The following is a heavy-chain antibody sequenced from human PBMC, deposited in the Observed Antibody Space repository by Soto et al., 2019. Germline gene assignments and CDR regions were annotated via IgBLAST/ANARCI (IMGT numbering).Heavy chain of an antibody. J-gene: IGHJ4*02. Sequence: EVQLVESGGGLVQPGRSLRLSCAASGFTFDDYAMHWVRQAPGKGLEWVARISWNSDNIGYADSVKGRFTISRDNAKNSLYLQMNSLRAEDTALYYCAKGYFYGSGSYYDGGYWGQGTLVNVSS. CDR1: GFTFDDYA. CDR2: ISWNSDNI. D-gene: IGHD3-10*01. CDR3: AKGYFYGSGSYYDGGY. V-gene: IGHV3-9*01.